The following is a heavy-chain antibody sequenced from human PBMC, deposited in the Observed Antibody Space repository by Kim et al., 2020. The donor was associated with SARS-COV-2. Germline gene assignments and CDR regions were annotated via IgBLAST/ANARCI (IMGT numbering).Heavy chain of an antibody. J-gene: IGHJ5*02. CDR2: IYYSGST. CDR1: GGSISSYY. CDR3: ARQRQWPKNWFDP. V-gene: IGHV4-59*08. Sequence: SETLSLTCTVSGGSISSYYWSWIRQPPGKGLEWIGYIYYSGSTNYNPSLKSRVTISVDTSKNQFSLKLSSVTAADTAVYYCARQRQWPKNWFDPWGQGTLVTVSS. D-gene: IGHD6-19*01.